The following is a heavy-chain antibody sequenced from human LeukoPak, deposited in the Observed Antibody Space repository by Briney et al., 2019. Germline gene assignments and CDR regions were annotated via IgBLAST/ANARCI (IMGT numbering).Heavy chain of an antibody. CDR3: ARDRWTAMVTWYFDY. D-gene: IGHD5-18*01. V-gene: IGHV1-69*05. J-gene: IGHJ4*02. Sequence: ASVKVTCKASGGTFSSYAISWVRQAPGQGLEWMGRIIPIFGTANCARKFQGRVTITTDESTSTAYMELSSLRSEDTAVYYCARDRWTAMVTWYFDYWGQGTLVTVSS. CDR2: IIPIFGTA. CDR1: GGTFSSYA.